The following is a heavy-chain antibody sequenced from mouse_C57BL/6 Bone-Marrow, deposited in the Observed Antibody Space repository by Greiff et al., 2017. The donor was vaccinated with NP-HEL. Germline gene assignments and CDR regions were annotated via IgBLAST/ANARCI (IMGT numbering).Heavy chain of an antibody. Sequence: EVQPQQSGPELVKPGASVKISCKASGYSFTGYYMNWVKQSPEKSLEWIGEINPSTGGTTYNQKFKAKATLTVDKSSSTAYMQLKSLTSEDSAVYYCARGGFYYYGSTYAMDYWGQGTSVTVSS. V-gene: IGHV1-42*01. CDR1: GYSFTGYY. CDR2: INPSTGGT. CDR3: ARGGFYYYGSTYAMDY. D-gene: IGHD1-1*01. J-gene: IGHJ4*01.